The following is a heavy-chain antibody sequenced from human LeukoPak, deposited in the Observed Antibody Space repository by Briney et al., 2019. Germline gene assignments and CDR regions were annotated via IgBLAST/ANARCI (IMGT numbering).Heavy chain of an antibody. CDR3: AREGLRQRGDWLDP. D-gene: IGHD4-17*01. J-gene: IGHJ5*02. V-gene: IGHV4-59*01. Sequence: SETLSLTCTVSGGSIRTYYWSWIRQPPGKGLEWIGYIYYSGSTNYNPSLKSRVTISVDTSKNHFSLKLSSVTTADTAVYYCAREGLRQRGDWLDPWGQGTLVTVSS. CDR1: GGSIRTYY. CDR2: IYYSGST.